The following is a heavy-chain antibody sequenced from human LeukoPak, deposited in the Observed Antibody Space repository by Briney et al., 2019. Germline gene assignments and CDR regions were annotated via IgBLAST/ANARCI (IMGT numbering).Heavy chain of an antibody. CDR2: IIPIFGKP. V-gene: IGHV1-69*06. CDR3: ARASGSYLLLDY. D-gene: IGHD1-26*01. J-gene: IGHJ4*02. Sequence: ASVKVSCKASGGTFNSYTLTWVRQAPGQGLEWMGGIIPIFGKPTYAQRFLGRVTITADKSTTTTYLELRSLISEDTAMYYCARASGSYLLLDYWGQGTLVTVSS. CDR1: GGTFNSYT.